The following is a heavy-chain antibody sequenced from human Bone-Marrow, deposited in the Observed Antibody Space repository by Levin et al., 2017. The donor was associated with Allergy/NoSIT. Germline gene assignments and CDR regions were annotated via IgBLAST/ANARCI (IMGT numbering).Heavy chain of an antibody. D-gene: IGHD1-20*01. CDR2: IYYSGST. CDR1: GGSISSSSYY. V-gene: IGHV4-39*01. CDR3: ARRLSAGITGRWFDP. J-gene: IGHJ5*02. Sequence: KTSETLSLTCTVSGGSISSSSYYWGWIRQPPGKGLEWIGSIYYSGSTYYNPSLKSRVTISVDTSKNQLSLKLSSVTAADTAVYYCARRLSAGITGRWFDPWGQGTLVTVSS.